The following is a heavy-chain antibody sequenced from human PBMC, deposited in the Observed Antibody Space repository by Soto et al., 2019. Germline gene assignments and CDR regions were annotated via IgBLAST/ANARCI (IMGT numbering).Heavy chain of an antibody. V-gene: IGHV3-7*01. J-gene: IGHJ3*02. CDR2: IKQNGSEK. CDR3: ARTTYYDFWGGYYEAFDI. Sequence: GGSLRLSCAASGFTFSSYWMSWVRQAPGKGLEWVANIKQNGSEKYYVDSVKGRFTISRDNAKNSLYLQMNRLRAVESAVYYCARTTYYDFWGGYYEAFDIWGQGTMVTVSS. CDR1: GFTFSSYW. D-gene: IGHD3-3*01.